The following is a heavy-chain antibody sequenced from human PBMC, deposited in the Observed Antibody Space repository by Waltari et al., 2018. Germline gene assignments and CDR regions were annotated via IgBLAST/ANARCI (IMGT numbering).Heavy chain of an antibody. CDR1: GGSFSGYY. CDR3: ARARGRELGKYYFDY. D-gene: IGHD7-27*01. Sequence: QVQLQQWGAGLLKPSETLSLTCAVYGGSFSGYYWRWIRQPPGKGLEWIGEINHSGSTNYNPSLKSRVTISVDTSKNQFSLKLSSVTAADTAVYYCARARGRELGKYYFDYWGQGTLVTVSS. CDR2: INHSGST. V-gene: IGHV4-34*01. J-gene: IGHJ4*02.